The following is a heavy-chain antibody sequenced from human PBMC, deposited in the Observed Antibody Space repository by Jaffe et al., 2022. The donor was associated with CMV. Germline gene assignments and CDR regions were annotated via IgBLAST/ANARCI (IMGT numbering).Heavy chain of an antibody. CDR3: ARVDDRDYGNDY. CDR1: GGSFSGYY. CDR2: INHSGST. D-gene: IGHD4-17*01. Sequence: QVQLQQWGAGLLKPSETLSLTCAVYGGSFSGYYWSWIRQPPGKGLEWIGEINHSGSTNYNPSLKSRVTISVDTSKNQFSLKLSSVTAADTAVYYCARVDDRDYGNDYWGQGTLVTVSS. V-gene: IGHV4-34*01. J-gene: IGHJ4*02.